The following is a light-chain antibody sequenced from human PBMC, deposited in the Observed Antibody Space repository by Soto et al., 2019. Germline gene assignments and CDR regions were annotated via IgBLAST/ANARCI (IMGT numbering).Light chain of an antibody. CDR2: NHN. Sequence: QSVLTQPPSASGTPGQRVSISCSGSSSKIGRNSVNWYQRFPGTAPKLLIYNHNQRPSGVPDRFSGSKFGTSVSLVISGLQSKDEADYYCAAWDDSLSGVVFGGGTKLTVL. J-gene: IGLJ3*02. CDR1: SSKIGRNS. V-gene: IGLV1-44*01. CDR3: AAWDDSLSGVV.